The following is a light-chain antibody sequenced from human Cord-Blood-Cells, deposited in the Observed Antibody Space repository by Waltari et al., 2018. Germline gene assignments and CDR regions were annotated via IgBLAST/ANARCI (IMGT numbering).Light chain of an antibody. CDR2: DVS. CDR1: SSDVGGYNY. CDR3: SSYTSSSTRV. V-gene: IGLV2-14*01. J-gene: IGLJ2*01. Sequence: QSALTQPASVPGSPGQSITISCTGTSSDVGGYNYVSWYQQHPGKAPKLMIYDVSNRPSGVSNRFSGSKSGNTASLTISGLQAEDDADYYCSSYTSSSTRVFGGGTKLTVL.